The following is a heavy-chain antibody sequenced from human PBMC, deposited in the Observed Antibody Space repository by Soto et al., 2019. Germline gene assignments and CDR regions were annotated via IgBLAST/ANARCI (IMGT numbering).Heavy chain of an antibody. D-gene: IGHD6-19*01. CDR2: ILNDGSNK. CDR3: AKGEAVAVYYFDY. Sequence: PRGSLRLSCAASGFTFRSYCSHWVRQAPGKGLEWVAVILNDGSNKNYADSVKGRFTISRDNSKNTLYLQMNSLRAEDTAVYYGAKGEAVAVYYFDYWGQGTLVTVSS. J-gene: IGHJ4*02. CDR1: GFTFRSYC. V-gene: IGHV3-30*18.